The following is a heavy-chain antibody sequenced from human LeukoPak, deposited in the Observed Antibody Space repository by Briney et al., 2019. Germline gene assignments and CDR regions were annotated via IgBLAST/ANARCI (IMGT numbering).Heavy chain of an antibody. CDR1: GYTFTSYG. J-gene: IGHJ6*02. D-gene: IGHD5-12*01. CDR3: ARVTVDIVATTLRDYYYGMDV. Sequence: ASVKVSCKASGYTFTSYGISWVRQAPGQGLEWMGWMNPNSGNTGYAQKFQGRVTMTRNTSISTAYMELSSLRSEDTAVYYCARVTVDIVATTLRDYYYGMDVWGQGTTVTVSS. CDR2: MNPNSGNT. V-gene: IGHV1-8*02.